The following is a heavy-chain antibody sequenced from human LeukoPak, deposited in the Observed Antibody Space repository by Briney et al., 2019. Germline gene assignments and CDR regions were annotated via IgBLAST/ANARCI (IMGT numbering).Heavy chain of an antibody. V-gene: IGHV1-18*01. J-gene: IGHJ6*02. D-gene: IGHD3-10*01. CDR3: ARDPLRITMVRGPYGYYYYGMDV. CDR2: ISAYNGNT. CDR1: GYTFTSYG. Sequence: ASVKVSCKASGYTFTSYGISWVRQAPGQGLEWMGWISAYNGNTNYAQKLQGRVTMTTDTSTSTAYMELRSLRSDDTAVYYCARDPLRITMVRGPYGYYYYGMDVWGQGTTVTVSS.